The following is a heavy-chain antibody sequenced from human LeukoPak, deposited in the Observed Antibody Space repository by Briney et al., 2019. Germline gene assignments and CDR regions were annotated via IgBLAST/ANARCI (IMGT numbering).Heavy chain of an antibody. CDR1: GYTFTNYA. CDR3: AAIGAHSFDY. J-gene: IGHJ4*02. V-gene: IGHV7-4-1*02. Sequence: ASVKVSCKTSGYTFTNYAMNWVRQAPGQGLEFMGWINTGTGNPTYAQGFTGRIVFSLDTSVSTAYLHINTLNPEDTAVYYCAAIGAHSFDYWGQGTLVTVSS. D-gene: IGHD3-10*01. CDR2: INTGTGNP.